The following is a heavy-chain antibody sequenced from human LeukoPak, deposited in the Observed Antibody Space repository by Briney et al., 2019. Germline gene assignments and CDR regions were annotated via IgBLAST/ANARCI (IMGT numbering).Heavy chain of an antibody. V-gene: IGHV4-59*08. CDR3: ARGTTVTTPDY. CDR2: IYYSGST. CDR1: GGSISSYY. D-gene: IGHD4-17*01. Sequence: KPSETLSLTXTXSGGSISSYYWSWIRQPPGKGLEWIGYIYYSGSTNYNPSLKSRVTISIDTSKNQFSLKLSSVTAADTAVYYCARGTTVTTPDYWGQGTLVTVSS. J-gene: IGHJ4*02.